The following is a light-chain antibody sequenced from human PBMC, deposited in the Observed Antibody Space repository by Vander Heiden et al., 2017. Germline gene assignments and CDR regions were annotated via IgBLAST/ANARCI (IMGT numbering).Light chain of an antibody. Sequence: SVVLTQPPSVAAAPGQPARPTRGGNNIRSKRVLWYQQKPGQAPVLVVDDGGDRASGIPERFSGSNTENTATLTISRVEAGDEADYYCQVWDSSSDHVVFGGGTKVTVL. V-gene: IGLV3-21*02. CDR2: DGG. CDR1: NIRSKR. CDR3: QVWDSSSDHVV. J-gene: IGLJ2*01.